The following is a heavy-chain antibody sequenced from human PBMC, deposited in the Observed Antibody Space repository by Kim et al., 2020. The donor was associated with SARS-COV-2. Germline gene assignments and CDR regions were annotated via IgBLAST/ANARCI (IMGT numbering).Heavy chain of an antibody. CDR1: GGSVSSGSYY. V-gene: IGHV4-61*01. Sequence: SETLSLTCTVSGGSVSSGSYYWSWIRQPPGKGLEWIGYIYYSGSTNYNPSLKSRVTISVDTSKNQFSLKLSSVTAADTAVYYCARDIWNYDILTGYYSGGNYYYYGMDVWGQGTTVTVSS. J-gene: IGHJ6*02. CDR2: IYYSGST. CDR3: ARDIWNYDILTGYYSGGNYYYYGMDV. D-gene: IGHD3-9*01.